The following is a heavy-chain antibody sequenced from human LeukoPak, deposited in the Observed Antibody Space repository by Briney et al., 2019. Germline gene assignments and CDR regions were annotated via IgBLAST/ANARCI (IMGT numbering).Heavy chain of an antibody. CDR1: GRPLSSSSYH. D-gene: IGHD6-13*01. J-gene: IGHJ4*02. V-gene: IGHV4-39*01. Sequence: SETLSLTCTVSGRPLSSSSYHWGWIRQPPGKGLEGIGSIYYSGSTYYHPSLKCRVTMSGDTSKNQFSRKLSSVRAADTAVYYCARPLRGAAAGPDFDYWGEGTLVTVSS. CDR3: ARPLRGAAAGPDFDY. CDR2: IYYSGST.